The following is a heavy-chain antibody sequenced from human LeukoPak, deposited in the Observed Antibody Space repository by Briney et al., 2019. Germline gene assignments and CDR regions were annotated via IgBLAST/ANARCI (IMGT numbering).Heavy chain of an antibody. D-gene: IGHD3-22*01. Sequence: SETLSLTCTVSGGSISSSSYYWGWIRQPPGTGLEWIGSIYYSGSTYYNPSLKSRVTISVDTSKNQFSLKLISVTAADTAVYYCARVIYDSSGYYYDYYYYYMDVWGKGTTVTVSS. J-gene: IGHJ6*03. CDR3: ARVIYDSSGYYYDYYYYYMDV. CDR2: IYYSGST. CDR1: GGSISSSSYY. V-gene: IGHV4-39*07.